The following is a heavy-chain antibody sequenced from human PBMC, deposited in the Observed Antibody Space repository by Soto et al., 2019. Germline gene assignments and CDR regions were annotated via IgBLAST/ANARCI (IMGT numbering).Heavy chain of an antibody. CDR1: GFSLSTSGVG. V-gene: IGHV2-5*02. Sequence: QITLKESGPPLVKPTQTLTLTCTFSGFSLSTSGVGVGWIRQPPGKALEWLALIYWDDSKEYSPSLKSRLTITKDTSKNQVVLTMTNMDPVDTATYYCVHKGGGDRILDYWGQGTLVTVSS. J-gene: IGHJ4*02. D-gene: IGHD3-16*01. CDR2: IYWDDSK. CDR3: VHKGGGDRILDY.